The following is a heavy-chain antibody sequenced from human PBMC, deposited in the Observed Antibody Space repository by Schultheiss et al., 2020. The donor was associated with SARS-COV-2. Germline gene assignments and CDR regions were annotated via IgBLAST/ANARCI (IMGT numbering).Heavy chain of an antibody. Sequence: GGSLRLSCSASGFTFSSYGMHWVRQAPGKGLEWVAVIWYDGSNKYYADSVKGRFTISRDNSKNTLYLQMNSLRAEDTAVYYCVRRWGTGYSSRMDVWGQGTTVTVSS. CDR2: IWYDGSNK. D-gene: IGHD6-19*01. CDR3: VRRWGTGYSSRMDV. J-gene: IGHJ6*02. V-gene: IGHV3-33*08. CDR1: GFTFSSYG.